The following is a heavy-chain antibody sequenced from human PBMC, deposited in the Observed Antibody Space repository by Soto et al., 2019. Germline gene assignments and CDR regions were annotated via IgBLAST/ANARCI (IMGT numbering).Heavy chain of an antibody. CDR3: ARKGGSLYGPFDY. CDR2: IRGTDGTT. D-gene: IGHD1-26*01. Sequence: GGSLRLSCAASGFTFSDYAMSWVRQAPGKGLEWVSTIRGTDGTTYYADSVKGRFTISRDNSKNMLYLQMNSLRAEDAAIYYCARKGGSLYGPFDYWGQGTLVTVSS. J-gene: IGHJ4*02. CDR1: GFTFSDYA. V-gene: IGHV3-23*01.